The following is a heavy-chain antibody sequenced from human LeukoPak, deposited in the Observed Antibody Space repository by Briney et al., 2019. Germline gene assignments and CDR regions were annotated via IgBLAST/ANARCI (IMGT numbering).Heavy chain of an antibody. J-gene: IGHJ5*02. CDR3: ARHFWRATAFDP. Sequence: SETLSLTCTVSGGSISSSSYYWGWIRQPPGKGLEWIGSIYYGGSTYYNPSLKSRVTISVDTSKNQFSLKLSPVTAADTAVYYCARHFWRATAFDPWGQGTLVTVSS. V-gene: IGHV4-39*01. D-gene: IGHD3-3*01. CDR1: GGSISSSSYY. CDR2: IYYGGST.